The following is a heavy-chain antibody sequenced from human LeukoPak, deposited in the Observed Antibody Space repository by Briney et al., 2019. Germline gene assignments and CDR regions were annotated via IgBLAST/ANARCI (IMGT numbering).Heavy chain of an antibody. V-gene: IGHV3-33*01. CDR2: IWYDGSNK. CDR3: ARFYGSGSYYPTYGMDV. D-gene: IGHD3-10*01. J-gene: IGHJ6*04. Sequence: GRSLRLSCAASGFTFSSYGMHWVRQAPGKGLEWVAVIWYDGSNKYYADSVKGRFTISRDNSKNTLYLQMNSLRAEDTAVYYCARFYGSGSYYPTYGMDVWGKGTTVTVTS. CDR1: GFTFSSYG.